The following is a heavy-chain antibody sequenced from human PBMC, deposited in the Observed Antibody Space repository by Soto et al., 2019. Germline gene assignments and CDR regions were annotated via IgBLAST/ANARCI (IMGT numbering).Heavy chain of an antibody. Sequence: TGGSLRLSCAASGFTFSSYSMNWGRQAPGKGLEWVSSISSSSSYIYYADSVKGRFTISRDNAKNSLYLQMNSLRAEDTAVYYCASYVAVAGPDAFDIWGQGTMVTVSS. CDR2: ISSSSSYI. CDR1: GFTFSSYS. J-gene: IGHJ3*02. V-gene: IGHV3-21*01. CDR3: ASYVAVAGPDAFDI. D-gene: IGHD6-19*01.